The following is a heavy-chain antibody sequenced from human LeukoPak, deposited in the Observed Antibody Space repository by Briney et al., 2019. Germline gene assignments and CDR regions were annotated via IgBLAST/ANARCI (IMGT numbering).Heavy chain of an antibody. CDR2: IKPGSGAT. CDR3: ARDSGSRGKGY. Sequence: GASVKVSCKASGYAFTDYSIHWVRQAPGQGLEWMGWIKPGSGATSYAQKFQGRVTLTRDTSISTGYMDLSRLTSDDTAVYYSARDSGSRGKGYWGQGTLVTVSS. D-gene: IGHD6-19*01. CDR1: GYAFTDYS. J-gene: IGHJ4*02. V-gene: IGHV1-2*02.